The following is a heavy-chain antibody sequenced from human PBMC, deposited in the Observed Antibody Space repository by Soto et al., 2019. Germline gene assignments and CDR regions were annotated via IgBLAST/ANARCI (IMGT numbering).Heavy chain of an antibody. V-gene: IGHV6-1*01. CDR1: GDSVSNNGAT. J-gene: IGHJ5*02. Sequence: SQTLSLTCAISGDSVSNNGATWNWIRQSPSRGLEWLGRAYYRSRWRYDYAASVRGRITINPDTSKNQFSLQLNSVTPEDTAVYYCARDPPDFNNWFDPWGQGTLVTVSS. CDR3: ARDPPDFNNWFDP. CDR2: AYYRSRWRY.